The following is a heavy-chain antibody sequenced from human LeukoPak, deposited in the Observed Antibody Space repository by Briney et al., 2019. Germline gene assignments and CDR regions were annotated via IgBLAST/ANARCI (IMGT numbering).Heavy chain of an antibody. Sequence: GGSLRLSCAASGFTFRNYAMSWVRQAPGKGLEWVSTIGGSGDSAYYADSVKGRFTISRDKSKKTLYLQMNSLRAEDTAIYYCAKDVEVFYVLTDFSPYGMDVWGQGTTVTVSS. CDR3: AKDVEVFYVLTDFSPYGMDV. J-gene: IGHJ6*02. V-gene: IGHV3-23*01. CDR1: GFTFRNYA. D-gene: IGHD2/OR15-2a*01. CDR2: IGGSGDSA.